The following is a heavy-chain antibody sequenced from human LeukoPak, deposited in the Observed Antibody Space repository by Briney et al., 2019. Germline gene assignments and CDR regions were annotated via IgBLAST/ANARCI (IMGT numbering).Heavy chain of an antibody. J-gene: IGHJ4*02. CDR1: GYTFSSYY. V-gene: IGHV1-46*01. CDR3: ARAGGYSSPLGY. Sequence: ASVKVSCKASGYTFSSYYMHWVRQAPGQGLEWMGIINPRGNSTNYAQKFQGRVTMTRDTSTSTVYMELSNLRSEDTAVYYCARAGGYSSPLGYWGQGTLVTVSS. D-gene: IGHD6-13*01. CDR2: INPRGNST.